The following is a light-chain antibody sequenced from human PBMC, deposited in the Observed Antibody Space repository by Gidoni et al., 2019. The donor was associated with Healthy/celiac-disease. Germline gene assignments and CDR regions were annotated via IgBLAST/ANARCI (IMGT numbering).Light chain of an antibody. J-gene: IGKJ3*01. CDR3: QQYYSTLPI. CDR2: WAS. V-gene: IGKV4-1*01. Sequence: DIVMTQSPDSLAVSLGERATINCKSSQSVLYSSNNKNYLAWYQQKPGQPPKLLIYWASTRESGVPDRFSGSGSGTDFTLTISSLQAEDVAVYYCQQYYSTLPIFXPXTKVDIK. CDR1: QSVLYSSNNKNY.